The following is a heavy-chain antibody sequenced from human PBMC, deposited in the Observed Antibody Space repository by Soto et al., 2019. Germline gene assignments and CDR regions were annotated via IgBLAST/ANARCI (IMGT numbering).Heavy chain of an antibody. CDR3: VRVVAIPGYPDH. V-gene: IGHV1-69*13. J-gene: IGHJ4*02. CDR2: IVPIVGTT. D-gene: IGHD5-12*01. Sequence: GASVKVSCKTSGGTFSSYAISWVRQAPEQGLEWMGGIVPIVGTTTYAQKFQGRVTITADEATSTAYMQLSRLRSDDTAVYYCVRVVAIPGYPDHWGQGTLVTVSS. CDR1: GGTFSSYA.